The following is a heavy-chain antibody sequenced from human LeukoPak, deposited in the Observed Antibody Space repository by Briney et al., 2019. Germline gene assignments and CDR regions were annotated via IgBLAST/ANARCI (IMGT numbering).Heavy chain of an antibody. CDR2: INTNTGNP. CDR3: ARGSHSGYDRQTIDY. CDR1: GYTFTSYT. J-gene: IGHJ4*02. D-gene: IGHD5-12*01. Sequence: ASVKVSCKASGYTFTSYTMNWVRQAPGQGLEWMGWINTNTGNPTYAQGFTGRFVFSLDTSVSTAYLQISSLKAEDTAVYYCARGSHSGYDRQTIDYWGQGTLVTVSS. V-gene: IGHV7-4-1*02.